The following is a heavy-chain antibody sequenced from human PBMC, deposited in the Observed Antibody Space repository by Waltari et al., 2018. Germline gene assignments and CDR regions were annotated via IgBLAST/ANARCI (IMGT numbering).Heavy chain of an antibody. CDR1: GYKFTDYY. V-gene: IGHV1-69-2*01. CDR2: VDPEDGES. D-gene: IGHD2-8*01. CDR3: ATERPQMVFPPLQY. J-gene: IGHJ4*02. Sequence: EVQLVQSGAEVKKPGATVKISCKASGYKFTDYYVHWVQQAPGKGREWVGRVDPEDGESGYAEKFQGRLTITADTSTDTAYIELSTLRSEDTALFYCATERPQMVFPPLQYWGQGTLVTVSS.